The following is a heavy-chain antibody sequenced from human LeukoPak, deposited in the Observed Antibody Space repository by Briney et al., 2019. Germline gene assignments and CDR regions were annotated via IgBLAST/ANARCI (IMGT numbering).Heavy chain of an antibody. CDR3: ARDFGAAANWFDP. Sequence: SQTLSLTCTVSGGSISSGGYLWSWIRQHPGKGLEWIGYIYYSGSTDYNPSLKSRVTISVDTSKNQFSLKLSSVTAADTAVYYCARDFGAAANWFDPWGQGTLVTVSS. J-gene: IGHJ5*02. CDR1: GGSISSGGYL. D-gene: IGHD6-13*01. CDR2: IYYSGST. V-gene: IGHV4-31*03.